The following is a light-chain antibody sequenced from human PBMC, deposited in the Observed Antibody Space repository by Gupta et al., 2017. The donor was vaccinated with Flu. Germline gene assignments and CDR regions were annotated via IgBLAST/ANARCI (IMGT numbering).Light chain of an antibody. Sequence: QSVVTQPPSASGTPGQRVTISCSGSRSNIGSNTVNWYQQLPGTAPKLLIYTNDQRPSGVPDRFSGSKSGTSASLAISWLQSEDESDYYCATWDDSLNGVVFGGGTKLTVL. CDR3: ATWDDSLNGVV. CDR2: TND. V-gene: IGLV1-44*01. CDR1: RSNIGSNT. J-gene: IGLJ2*01.